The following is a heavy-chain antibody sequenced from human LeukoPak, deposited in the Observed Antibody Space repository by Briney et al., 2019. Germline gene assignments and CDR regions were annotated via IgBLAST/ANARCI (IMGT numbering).Heavy chain of an antibody. CDR3: ARTEVRVVGISDYFIY. V-gene: IGHV3-7*01. Sequence: PGGSLRLSCATSGFTFSAYWMTWVRQAPGKGLEWVANISPPGSDRYYMDSGKGRFTISRDNARTSLYLQMNSLTDADTAVYYCARTEVRVVGISDYFIYWGQGVQVTVSS. CDR1: GFTFSAYW. J-gene: IGHJ4*02. CDR2: ISPPGSDR. D-gene: IGHD1-14*01.